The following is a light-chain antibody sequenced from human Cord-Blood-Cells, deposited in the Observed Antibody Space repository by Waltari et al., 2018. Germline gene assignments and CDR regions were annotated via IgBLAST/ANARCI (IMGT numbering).Light chain of an antibody. V-gene: IGKV4-1*01. CDR1: QSVLYSSNNKHC. Sequence: DIVMTQSPDSLAVSLGERATINCKSSQSVLYSSNNKHCLAWYQQKPGQPPKLLIYWASTREAGVPDRFSGSGSGTDFTLTISSLQAEDVAVYYCQQYYSTPFTFGPGTKVDIK. CDR3: QQYYSTPFT. J-gene: IGKJ3*01. CDR2: WAS.